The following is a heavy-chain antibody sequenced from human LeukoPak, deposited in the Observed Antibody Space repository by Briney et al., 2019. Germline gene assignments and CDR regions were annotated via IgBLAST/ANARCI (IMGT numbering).Heavy chain of an antibody. J-gene: IGHJ5*02. CDR2: IYHSGST. Sequence: SQTLSLTCAVSGVSISSGGYSWSWIRQPPGKGLEWIGYIYHSGSTYYNPSLKSRVTISVDRSKNQFSLKLSSVTAADTAVYYCARSSSSWLRGFDPWGQGTLVTVSS. CDR1: GVSISSGGYS. CDR3: ARSSSSWLRGFDP. V-gene: IGHV4-30-2*01. D-gene: IGHD6-13*01.